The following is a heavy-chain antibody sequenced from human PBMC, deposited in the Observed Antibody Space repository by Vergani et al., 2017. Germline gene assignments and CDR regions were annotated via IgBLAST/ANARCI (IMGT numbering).Heavy chain of an antibody. CDR2: IYYSGST. CDR1: GGSISSYY. J-gene: IGHJ5*02. Sequence: QVQLQESGPGLVKPSETLSLTCTVSGGSISSYYWSWIRQPPGKGLEWIWYIYYSGSTNYNPSLKSRVTISVDTSKNQFSLKLSSVTAADTAVYYCASQLSGSLDPWGQGTLVTVSS. CDR3: ASQLSGSLDP. V-gene: IGHV4-59*01. D-gene: IGHD1-26*01.